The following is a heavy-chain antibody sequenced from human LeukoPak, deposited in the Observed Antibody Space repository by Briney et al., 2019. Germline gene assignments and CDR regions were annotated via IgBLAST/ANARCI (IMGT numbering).Heavy chain of an antibody. CDR2: IYHSGST. CDR3: ARERSGSEIFARSFDI. D-gene: IGHD3-3*01. V-gene: IGHV4-38-2*02. Sequence: SETLSLTCTVSGYSLSSGYYWGWIRQPPGKGLEWIGEIYHSGSTNYNPSLKSRITISVDKSKNHFSLKLSSVTAADTAVYYCARERSGSEIFARSFDIWGQGTMVTVSS. CDR1: GYSLSSGYY. J-gene: IGHJ3*02.